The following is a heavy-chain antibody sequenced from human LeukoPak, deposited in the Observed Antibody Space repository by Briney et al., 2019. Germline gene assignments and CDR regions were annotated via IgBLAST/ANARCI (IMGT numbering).Heavy chain of an antibody. V-gene: IGHV4-31*03. CDR2: IYYSGST. CDR3: ARDLRSSSSSGINYYGMDV. D-gene: IGHD6-6*01. Sequence: SETLSLTCTVSGGSISRSGYYWSWIRQHPGKGLEWIGYIYYSGSTYYNPSLKSRVTISVDTSKNQFSLKLSSVTAADTAVYYCARDLRSSSSSGINYYGMDVWGQGTTVTVSS. CDR1: GGSISRSGYY. J-gene: IGHJ6*02.